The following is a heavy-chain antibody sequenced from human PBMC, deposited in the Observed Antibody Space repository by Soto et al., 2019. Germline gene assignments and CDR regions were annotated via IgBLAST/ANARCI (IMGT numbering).Heavy chain of an antibody. V-gene: IGHV3-23*01. CDR3: AKYGRDILTGSSPGYYYYMDV. J-gene: IGHJ6*03. CDR2: ISGSGGST. Sequence: GGSLRLSCAASGFTFSSYAMSWVRQAPGKGLEWVSAISGSGGSTYYADSVKGRLTISRGNSKNTLYLQMNSLRAEDTAVYYCAKYGRDILTGSSPGYYYYMDVWGKGTTVTVSS. D-gene: IGHD3-9*01. CDR1: GFTFSSYA.